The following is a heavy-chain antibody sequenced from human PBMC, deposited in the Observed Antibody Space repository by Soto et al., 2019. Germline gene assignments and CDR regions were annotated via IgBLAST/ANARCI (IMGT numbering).Heavy chain of an antibody. J-gene: IGHJ3*02. CDR3: ARIVMSANSFDI. D-gene: IGHD3-22*01. Sequence: PSATLFLTCALAGRTIDTENWWSWVRQPPGKGLQWIGEIYHGGGARYNPSLRSRVTISVDKSKNQFSLTLSSVTAADTAVYYCARIVMSANSFDIWGQGTMVT. CDR1: GRTIDTENW. V-gene: IGHV4-4*02. CDR2: IYHGGGA.